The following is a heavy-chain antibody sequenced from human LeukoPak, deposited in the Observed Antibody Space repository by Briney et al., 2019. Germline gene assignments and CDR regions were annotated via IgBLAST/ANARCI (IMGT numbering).Heavy chain of an antibody. CDR1: GYTFSAYD. Sequence: ASVKVSCKASGYTFSAYDINWVRQATGQGLEWMGWMNPNSGNTGFAQKFQGRVTMTRDTSINTAYMELSNLRSEDTAVYYCARVSQTPAYYYTSGYYYHGYWGQGTRVTVSS. V-gene: IGHV1-8*01. CDR2: MNPNSGNT. J-gene: IGHJ4*02. D-gene: IGHD3-22*01. CDR3: ARVSQTPAYYYTSGYYYHGY.